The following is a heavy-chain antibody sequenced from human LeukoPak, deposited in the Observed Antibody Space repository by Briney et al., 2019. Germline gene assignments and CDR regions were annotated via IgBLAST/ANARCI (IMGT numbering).Heavy chain of an antibody. V-gene: IGHV3-20*04. CDR1: GFTFDDYG. D-gene: IGHD3-10*01. Sequence: GGSLRLSCAASGFTFDDYGMSWVRQAPGKGLEWVSGINWNGGSTGYADSVKRRFTISRDNAKNSLYLQMNSLRAEDTALYYCARLTYYYGSGSYNYYYMDVWGKGTTVTVSS. J-gene: IGHJ6*03. CDR2: INWNGGST. CDR3: ARLTYYYGSGSYNYYYMDV.